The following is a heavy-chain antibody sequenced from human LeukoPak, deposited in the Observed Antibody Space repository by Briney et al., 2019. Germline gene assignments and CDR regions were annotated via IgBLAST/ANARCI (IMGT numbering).Heavy chain of an antibody. CDR2: IYHSGST. D-gene: IGHD4-17*01. CDR1: GYSIGSGYY. J-gene: IGHJ6*03. CDR3: ARSPYDYGDYVGYYYYMDV. V-gene: IGHV4-38-2*02. Sequence: SETLSLTCTVSGYSIGSGYYWGWIRQPPGKGLEWIGSIYHSGSTNYNPSLKSRVTMSVDTSKNQFSLKLSSVTAADTAVYYCARSPYDYGDYVGYYYYMDVWGKGTTVTISS.